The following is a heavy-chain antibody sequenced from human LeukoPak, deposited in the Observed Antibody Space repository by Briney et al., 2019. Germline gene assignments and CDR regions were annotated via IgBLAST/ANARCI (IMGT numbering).Heavy chain of an antibody. Sequence: SETLSLTCTVSGGSIVNYFWSWIRQPPGKGLEWIGYIYDSETTNYNPSFKSRVTMSVDTSKNQFSLKLSSVTAADTAVYYCARDVTTVAYNWFDPWGQGTLVTVSS. V-gene: IGHV4-59*12. D-gene: IGHD4-23*01. CDR1: GGSIVNYF. CDR2: IYDSETT. J-gene: IGHJ5*02. CDR3: ARDVTTVAYNWFDP.